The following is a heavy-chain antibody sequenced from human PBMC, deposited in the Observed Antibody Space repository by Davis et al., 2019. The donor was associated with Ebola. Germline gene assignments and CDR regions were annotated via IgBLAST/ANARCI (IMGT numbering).Heavy chain of an antibody. CDR3: ARDNEWELVRIYYFDY. CDR2: ISYDGSNK. D-gene: IGHD1-26*01. J-gene: IGHJ4*02. Sequence: GESLKISCAASGFTFSSYAMHWVRQAPGKGLEWVAVISYDGSNKYYADSVKGRFTISRDNSKNTLYLQMNSLRAEDTAVYYCARDNEWELVRIYYFDYWGQGTLVTVSS. V-gene: IGHV3-30-3*01. CDR1: GFTFSSYA.